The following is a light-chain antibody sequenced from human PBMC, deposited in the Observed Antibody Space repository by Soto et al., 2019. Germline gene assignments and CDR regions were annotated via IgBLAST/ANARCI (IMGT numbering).Light chain of an antibody. CDR1: QAINSA. CDR2: DAS. CDR3: QQFNSYPLI. Sequence: IQLTQSPSSLSASVGDKVTISCRASQAINSALAWCQQRPGKAPMVLIYDASILESGVPSRFSGSGSGTDFTLPISSLQLEDFATYYCQQFNSYPLILGGGTKVAIK. V-gene: IGKV1-13*02. J-gene: IGKJ4*01.